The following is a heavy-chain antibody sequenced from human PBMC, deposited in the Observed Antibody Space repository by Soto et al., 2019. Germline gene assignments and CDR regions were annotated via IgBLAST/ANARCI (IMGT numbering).Heavy chain of an antibody. J-gene: IGHJ6*02. CDR3: VRQGIGNLHGLVDV. Sequence: QVQLQQSGPGLVKPSETLSLTCSVSSGPTSSHNWGWIRQTPGRGLEWIGYVYSTGGTSYNPSPSSRVTISADTSTNHISLTLTSVTAADTAVYYCVRQGIGNLHGLVDVWGQGTTVRVSS. CDR1: SGPTSSHN. V-gene: IGHV4-59*08. CDR2: VYSTGGT. D-gene: IGHD1-1*01.